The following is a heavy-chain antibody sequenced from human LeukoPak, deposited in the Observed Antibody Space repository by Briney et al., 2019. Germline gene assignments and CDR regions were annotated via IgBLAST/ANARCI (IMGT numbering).Heavy chain of an antibody. V-gene: IGHV3-21*04. CDR1: EFNCISYN. CDR3: SAVPRWKGYMDL. CDR2: ISCFSSYI. D-gene: IGHD2-2*01. J-gene: IGHJ6*03. Sequence: GGALRLSCAAAEFNCISYNMNWVRQAPGKGRQWVSSISCFSSYIYYADPVIGRFTTSTDNAKNSLYLLMSSLRAGAASVYYYSAVPRWKGYMDLWGKGTTVTVSS.